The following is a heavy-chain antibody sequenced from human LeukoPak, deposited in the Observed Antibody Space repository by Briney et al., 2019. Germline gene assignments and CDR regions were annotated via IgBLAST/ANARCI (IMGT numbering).Heavy chain of an antibody. J-gene: IGHJ4*01. V-gene: IGHV1-69*05. CDR3: ARDVPREYYYDSSGHWDY. CDR2: IIPIFGTA. D-gene: IGHD3-22*01. Sequence: ASVKVSCKASGGTFSSYAISWVRQAPGQGREWMGRIIPIFGTANYAQKFQGRVTITTDESTSTAYMELSSLRSEDTAVYYCARDVPREYYYDSSGHWDYWGQGTLVTVSS. CDR1: GGTFSSYA.